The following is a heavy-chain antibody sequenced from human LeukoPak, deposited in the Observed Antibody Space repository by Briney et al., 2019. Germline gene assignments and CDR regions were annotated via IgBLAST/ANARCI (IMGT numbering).Heavy chain of an antibody. V-gene: IGHV4-59*08. CDR1: GRSISSYY. Sequence: PSETLSLTCTVSGRSISSYYGSWIRQPPGKGLEWIGYVYYSGGTKYNPSLNSRLTILIDTSKNQLSLKLSSVTAADTAVYYCARHHYYYDSSGYCPHGGFDIWGRGTMVTVSS. D-gene: IGHD3-22*01. CDR2: VYYSGGT. J-gene: IGHJ3*02. CDR3: ARHHYYYDSSGYCPHGGFDI.